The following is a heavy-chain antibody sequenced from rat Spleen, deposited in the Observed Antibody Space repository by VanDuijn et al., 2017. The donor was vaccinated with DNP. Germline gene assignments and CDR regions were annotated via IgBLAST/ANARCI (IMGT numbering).Heavy chain of an antibody. Sequence: EVQLVESGGGLVQPGRSLKLSCVASGFSFRDYDMAWVRQAPTKGLEWVAYISYDGGITYYRDSVKGRFTISRDNAKSTLYLQMDSLRSEDTATYYCTRGANWEGNWFAYWGQGTLVTVSS. CDR2: ISYDGGIT. J-gene: IGHJ3*01. CDR3: TRGANWEGNWFAY. V-gene: IGHV5-20*01. CDR1: GFSFRDYD. D-gene: IGHD5-1*01.